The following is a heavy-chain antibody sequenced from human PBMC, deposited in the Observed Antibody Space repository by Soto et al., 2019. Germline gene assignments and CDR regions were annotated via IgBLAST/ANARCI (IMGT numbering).Heavy chain of an antibody. J-gene: IGHJ5*02. Sequence: ASVKVSCKASGGTFSSYAIRWVRQAPGQGLEWMGWISAYNGNTNYAQKLQGRVTMTTDTSTSTAYMELRSLRSDDTAVYYCARLYSSSWSTSFDPWGQGALVTVSS. CDR2: ISAYNGNT. CDR1: GGTFSSYA. V-gene: IGHV1-18*01. D-gene: IGHD6-13*01. CDR3: ARLYSSSWSTSFDP.